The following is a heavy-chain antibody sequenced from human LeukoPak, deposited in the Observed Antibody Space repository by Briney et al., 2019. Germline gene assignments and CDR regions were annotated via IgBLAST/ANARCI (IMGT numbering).Heavy chain of an antibody. CDR2: ITHNGRT. D-gene: IGHD6-6*01. J-gene: IGHJ4*02. V-gene: IGHV4-34*01. Sequence: SETLPLTCAFYGGSFSGYYWSWIRQPPGEGLEWIGEITHNGRTNYNPSLKSRVTIAGDTSNNQFSLKLSSVTDADTAVYYCARGDVAARLANWGQGTLITVSS. CDR3: ARGDVAARLAN. CDR1: GGSFSGYY.